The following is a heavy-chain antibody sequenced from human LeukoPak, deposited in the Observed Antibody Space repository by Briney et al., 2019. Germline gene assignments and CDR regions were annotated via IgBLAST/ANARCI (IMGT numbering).Heavy chain of an antibody. Sequence: SETLSLTCTVSGGSISSFYWSWIRQPAGKGLEWIGRIYTSGSTNYNPSLKSRVTMSVDTSKNQFSLKLSSVTAADTAVYYCARGVGCSSTSCYTAGGWDDAFDIWGQGTMVTVSS. V-gene: IGHV4-4*07. CDR1: GGSISSFY. CDR3: ARGVGCSSTSCYTAGGWDDAFDI. CDR2: IYTSGST. J-gene: IGHJ3*02. D-gene: IGHD2-2*02.